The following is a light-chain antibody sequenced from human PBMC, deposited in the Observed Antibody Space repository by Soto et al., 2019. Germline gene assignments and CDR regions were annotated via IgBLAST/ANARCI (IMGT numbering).Light chain of an antibody. CDR3: QQYHRYSRT. V-gene: IGKV3-15*01. CDR2: DAS. Sequence: EIVMTQSPATLSLSPGERATLSCRASQTIDNTLAWYQRKPGQAPRLLIYDASTRATGVPARFSGSGSGTDFTLTISSLQPDDFATYYCQQYHRYSRTFGQGTKVDI. CDR1: QTIDNT. J-gene: IGKJ1*01.